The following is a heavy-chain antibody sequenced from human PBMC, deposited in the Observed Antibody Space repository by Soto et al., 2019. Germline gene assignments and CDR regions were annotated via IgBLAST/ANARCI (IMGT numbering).Heavy chain of an antibody. CDR3: ARVRESEYCISNSCPNWFDP. D-gene: IGHD2-2*01. V-gene: IGHV1-69*12. CDR2: IIPIFGTA. CDR1: GGTFSSYA. J-gene: IGHJ5*02. Sequence: QVQLVQSGAEVKKPGSSVKVSCKASGGTFSSYAISWVRQAPGQGLEWMGGIIPIFGTANYAQKFQGRVTITADESTSTAYMELSSLRSEDTAVYYCARVRESEYCISNSCPNWFDPWGQGTLVTVSS.